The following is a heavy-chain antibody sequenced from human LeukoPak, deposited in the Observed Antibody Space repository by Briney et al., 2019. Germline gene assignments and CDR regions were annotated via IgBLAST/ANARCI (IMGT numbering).Heavy chain of an antibody. J-gene: IGHJ4*02. V-gene: IGHV3-30*02. Sequence: GGSLRLSCAASGFTFNTYDMHWVRQAPGKGLEWVAFIRYDGTKKNYGDSVKGQFTISRDNSKNTLYLQMNSLRAEDTAVYYCAKVVGPTLNLFDYWGQGTLVTVSS. CDR1: GFTFNTYD. CDR2: IRYDGTKK. D-gene: IGHD1-26*01. CDR3: AKVVGPTLNLFDY.